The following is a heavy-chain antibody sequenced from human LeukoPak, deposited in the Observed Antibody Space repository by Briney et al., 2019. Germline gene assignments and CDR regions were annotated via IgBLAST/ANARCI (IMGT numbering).Heavy chain of an antibody. CDR2: ISGSAAST. CDR1: GFPFSSYV. CDR3: ARDASGYYDILTGYYEH. Sequence: GGSLRLSCAASGFPFSSYVMSWVRQAPGKGLEWVSAISGSAASTYYAASVKGRFTISRDNSKNTLYLQMNSLRAEDTAVYYCARDASGYYDILTGYYEHWGQGTLVTVSS. J-gene: IGHJ4*02. V-gene: IGHV3-23*01. D-gene: IGHD3-9*01.